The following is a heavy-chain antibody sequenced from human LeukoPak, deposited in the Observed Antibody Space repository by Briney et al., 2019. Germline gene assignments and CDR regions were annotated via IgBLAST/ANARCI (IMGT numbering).Heavy chain of an antibody. D-gene: IGHD5-18*01. J-gene: IGHJ4*02. CDR2: INHSGST. CDR1: GGSISSSHYY. Sequence: PSETLSLTCTVSGGSISSSHYYWGWVRQPPGKGLEWIGEINHSGSTNYNPSLKSRVTISVDTSKNQFSLKLSSVTAADTAVYYCARKPWIQLWSFFDYWGQGTLVTVSS. V-gene: IGHV4-39*07. CDR3: ARKPWIQLWSFFDY.